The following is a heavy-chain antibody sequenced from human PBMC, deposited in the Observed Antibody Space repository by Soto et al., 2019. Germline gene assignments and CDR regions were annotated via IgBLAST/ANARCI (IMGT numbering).Heavy chain of an antibody. J-gene: IGHJ6*02. CDR1: GYTFTSYD. V-gene: IGHV1-8*01. CDR3: ARDHSSGWYGPHYYYGMDV. CDR2: MNPNSGNT. D-gene: IGHD6-19*01. Sequence: QVQLVQSGAEVKKPGASVKVSCKASGYTFTSYDINWVRQATGQGLEWMGWMNPNSGNTGYAQKFQGRVTMTRNTSISTAYMELSSLRSEDTAVYYCARDHSSGWYGPHYYYGMDVWGQGTTVTVSS.